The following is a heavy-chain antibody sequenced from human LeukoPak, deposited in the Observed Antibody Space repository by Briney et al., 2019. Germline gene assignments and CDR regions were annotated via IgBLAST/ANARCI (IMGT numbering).Heavy chain of an antibody. CDR1: GDSVSSNSAA. CDR3: AREWLAHPDAFDI. D-gene: IGHD5-24*01. V-gene: IGHV6-1*01. J-gene: IGHJ3*02. Sequence: SQTLSLTCAISGDSVSSNSAAWNWIRKSPSRGLEWLGRTYYRSKWYNDYAVSVKSRITINPDTSKNQFSLQLNSVTPEDTAVYYCAREWLAHPDAFDIWGQGTMVTVSS. CDR2: TYYRSKWYN.